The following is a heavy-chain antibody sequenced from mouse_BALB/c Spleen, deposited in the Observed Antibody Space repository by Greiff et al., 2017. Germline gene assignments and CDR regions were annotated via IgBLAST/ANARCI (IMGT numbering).Heavy chain of an antibody. D-gene: IGHD2-1*01. V-gene: IGHV1-80*01. J-gene: IGHJ2*01. CDR2: IYPGDGDT. CDR1: GYAFSSYW. CDR3: TRKGDGNVYFDY. Sequence: QVQLQQSGPELVRPGASVKISCKASGYAFSSYWMNWVKQRPGQGLEWIGQIYPGDGDTNYNGKFKGKATLTADKSSSTAYMQLSSLTSEDSAVYFCTRKGDGNVYFDYWGQGTTLTVSS.